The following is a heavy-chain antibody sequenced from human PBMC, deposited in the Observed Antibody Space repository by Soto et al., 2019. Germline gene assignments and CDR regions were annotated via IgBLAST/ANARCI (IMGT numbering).Heavy chain of an antibody. CDR3: ARDLGAARPGPFDY. CDR2: ISYDGSNK. CDR1: GFTFSSYA. Sequence: GGSLRLSCAASGFTFSSYAMHWVRQAPGKGLEWVAVISYDGSNKYYADSVKGRFTISRDNSKNTLYLQMNSLRAEDTAVYYCARDLGAARPGPFDYWGQGTLVTVSS. J-gene: IGHJ4*02. V-gene: IGHV3-30-3*01. D-gene: IGHD6-6*01.